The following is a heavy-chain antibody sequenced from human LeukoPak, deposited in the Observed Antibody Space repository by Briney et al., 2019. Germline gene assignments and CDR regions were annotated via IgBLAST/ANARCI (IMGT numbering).Heavy chain of an antibody. D-gene: IGHD3-3*01. CDR1: GFTFSSYA. Sequence: GGSLRLSCAASGFTFSSYAMHWVRQAPGRGLEWVAVISYDGSNKYYADSVKGRLTISRDNSKNTLYLQMNSLRAEDTAVYYCARDRSGYPDAFDIWGQGTMVTVSS. V-gene: IGHV3-30-3*01. CDR2: ISYDGSNK. J-gene: IGHJ3*02. CDR3: ARDRSGYPDAFDI.